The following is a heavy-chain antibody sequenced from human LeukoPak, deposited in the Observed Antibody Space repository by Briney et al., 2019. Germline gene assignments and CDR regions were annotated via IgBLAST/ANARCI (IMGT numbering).Heavy chain of an antibody. J-gene: IGHJ4*02. Sequence: GALRLSCAASGFTFSSYAMSGVRQAPGKGLEWVSAISGSGGSTYYADSVKGRFTISRDNSKNTLYLQMNSLRAEDTAVYYCAKDRSGSQYLNPFVYWGQGTLVTVSS. CDR1: GFTFSSYA. V-gene: IGHV3-23*01. D-gene: IGHD6-25*01. CDR2: ISGSGGST. CDR3: AKDRSGSQYLNPFVY.